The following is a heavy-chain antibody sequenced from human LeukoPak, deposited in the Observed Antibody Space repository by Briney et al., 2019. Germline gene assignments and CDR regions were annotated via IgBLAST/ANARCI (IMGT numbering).Heavy chain of an antibody. CDR3: AKDRYGDYEAPFHYYMDA. V-gene: IGHV1-2*02. CDR2: INPNSGVT. D-gene: IGHD5-12*01. CDR1: GYTLTGYY. J-gene: IGHJ6*03. Sequence: GASVKVSCKASGYTLTGYYMHWVRQAPGQGLEWMGWINPNSGVTNYAQKLQGRVTITRGTSIDTAYMQLSRLRSDDTAVYYCAKDRYGDYEAPFHYYMDAWGRGTTVTVSS.